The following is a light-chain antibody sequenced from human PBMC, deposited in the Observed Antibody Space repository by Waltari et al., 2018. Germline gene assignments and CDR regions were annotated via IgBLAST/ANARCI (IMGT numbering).Light chain of an antibody. V-gene: IGKV3-15*01. Sequence: ERVTLSCRTSQSVNSRLAWYQQKPGQAPTLLIYGASTRATGIPARFSGSGSATEFTLTISSLQSEDFAVYYCQQYNDWPLTFGQGTKVEIK. J-gene: IGKJ1*01. CDR2: GAS. CDR1: QSVNSR. CDR3: QQYNDWPLT.